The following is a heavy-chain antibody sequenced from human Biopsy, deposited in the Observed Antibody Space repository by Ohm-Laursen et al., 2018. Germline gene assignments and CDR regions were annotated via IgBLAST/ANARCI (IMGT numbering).Heavy chain of an antibody. D-gene: IGHD3-16*01. CDR3: ASELLPPGVGGPWLDS. J-gene: IGHJ5*01. CDR1: GVTLSGYA. V-gene: IGHV3-21*06. Sequence: GSLRLSCAASGVTLSGYAMNWVRQAPGKGLEWVSSISARSSYIHYADSVKGRFTVSRDNAKNSLYLQMNSLRAADTAIYYCASELLPPGVGGPWLDSWGQGTPVTVSS. CDR2: ISARSSYI.